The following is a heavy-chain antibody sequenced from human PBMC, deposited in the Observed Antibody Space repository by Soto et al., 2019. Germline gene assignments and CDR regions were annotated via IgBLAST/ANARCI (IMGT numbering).Heavy chain of an antibody. J-gene: IGHJ6*02. V-gene: IGHV1-18*01. CDR1: GYTFTTYG. CDR3: TREGSDPYYYSGMDA. D-gene: IGHD3-16*01. Sequence: QVQLEQSAPEVKKPGASVKVSCKASGYTFTTYGISWVRQAPGEGLEWLGWINTHNGNTNYAQNLQGRVFITADTSTNTAYMELRSLRSDDTAIYYCTREGSDPYYYSGMDAWGQGTTVTVSS. CDR2: INTHNGNT.